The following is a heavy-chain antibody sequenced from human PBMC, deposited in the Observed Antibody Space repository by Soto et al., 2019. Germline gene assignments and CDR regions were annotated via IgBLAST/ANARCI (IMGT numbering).Heavy chain of an antibody. CDR2: ISGSGGST. J-gene: IGHJ6*02. CDR3: AKVGGLGYCSSTSCYGYGMDV. Sequence: PGGSLRLSCAASGFTFSSYAMSWVRQAPGKGLEWVSAISGSGGSTYYADSVKGRFTISRDNSKNTLYLQMNSLRAEDTAVYYCAKVGGLGYCSSTSCYGYGMDVWAKGPRSPSP. CDR1: GFTFSSYA. V-gene: IGHV3-23*01. D-gene: IGHD2-2*01.